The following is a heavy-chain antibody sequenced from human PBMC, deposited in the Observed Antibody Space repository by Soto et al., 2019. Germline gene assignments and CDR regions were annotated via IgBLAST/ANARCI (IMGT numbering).Heavy chain of an antibody. CDR3: ARQYYDSSGPYQAFDI. CDR1: GYSFTSYW. V-gene: IGHV5-51*01. CDR2: IYPGDSDT. Sequence: GESLKISCKGSGYSFTSYWIGWVRQMPGKGLDWMGSIYPGDSDTRYSLSFQGQVTISADKSISTAYLQWSSLKASDTAMYYCARQYYDSSGPYQAFDIWGQGTMVTVSS. D-gene: IGHD3-22*01. J-gene: IGHJ3*02.